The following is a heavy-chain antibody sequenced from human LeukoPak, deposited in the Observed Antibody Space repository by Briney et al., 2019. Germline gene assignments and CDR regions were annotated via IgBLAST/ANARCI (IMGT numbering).Heavy chain of an antibody. Sequence: PGGSLRLSCAASGFTVSSNYMSWVRQAPGKGLEWVSAISGSGGSTYYADSVKGRFTISRDNSKNTLYLQMNSLRAEDTAVYYCAAPMGSSGYYYDYYYYGMDVWGQGTTVTVSS. V-gene: IGHV3-23*01. CDR3: AAPMGSSGYYYDYYYYGMDV. J-gene: IGHJ6*02. D-gene: IGHD3-22*01. CDR1: GFTVSSNY. CDR2: ISGSGGST.